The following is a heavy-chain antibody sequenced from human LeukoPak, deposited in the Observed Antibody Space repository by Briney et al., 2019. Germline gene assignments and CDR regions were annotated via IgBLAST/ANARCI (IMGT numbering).Heavy chain of an antibody. D-gene: IGHD3-3*01. CDR2: MDYSGRT. J-gene: IGHJ4*02. CDR3: ARWSGSSGPFDY. CDR1: GGSISTFH. Sequence: PSETLSLTCTVSGGSISTFHWSWIRQPPGKGLEWIGYMDYSGRTKYISSLKSRITMSVDTSKNQFSLRLSSVTAADTAVYYCARWSGSSGPFDYWGQGTLVTGSS. V-gene: IGHV4-59*01.